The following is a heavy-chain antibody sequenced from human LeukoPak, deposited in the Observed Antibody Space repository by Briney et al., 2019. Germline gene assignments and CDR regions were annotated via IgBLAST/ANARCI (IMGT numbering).Heavy chain of an antibody. J-gene: IGHJ6*03. D-gene: IGHD1-26*01. CDR1: GYTFTSYY. V-gene: IGHV1-46*01. CDR2: INPSGGST. CDR3: ARLVYSGSFSFHSYYYMDV. Sequence: ASVKVSCKASGYTFTSYYMHWVRQAPGQGFEWMGIINPSGGSTSYAQKFQGRVTMTRDTSASTVYMELSSLRSEDTAVYYCARLVYSGSFSFHSYYYMDVWGKGTTVTISS.